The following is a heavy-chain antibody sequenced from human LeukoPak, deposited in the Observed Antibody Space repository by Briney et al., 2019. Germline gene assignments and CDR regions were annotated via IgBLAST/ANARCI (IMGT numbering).Heavy chain of an antibody. V-gene: IGHV4-39*01. D-gene: IGHD6-19*01. CDR1: GGSISSSSYY. CDR3: ARLINGRGWYTKYYFDY. CDR2: IYYSGST. Sequence: SETLSLTCTVSGGSISSSSYYWGWIRQPPGKGLEWIGSIYYSGSTYYNPSLKSRVTISVDTSKNQFSLKPSSVTAADTAVYYCARLINGRGWYTKYYFDYWGQGTLVTVSS. J-gene: IGHJ4*02.